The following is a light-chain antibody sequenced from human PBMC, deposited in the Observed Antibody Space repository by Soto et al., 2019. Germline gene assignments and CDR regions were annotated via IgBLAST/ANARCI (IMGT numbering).Light chain of an antibody. CDR1: QSISSY. J-gene: IGKJ4*01. V-gene: IGKV1-39*01. Sequence: DIQMTQSPSSLSASVGDRVTITCRASQSISSYLNWYQQKPGKAPKVLISGASSLQSGVPLRFSGSGSGTEFSLTISSLQSEDFACYYCQQSHSTPLTFGGGTKVEIK. CDR2: GAS. CDR3: QQSHSTPLT.